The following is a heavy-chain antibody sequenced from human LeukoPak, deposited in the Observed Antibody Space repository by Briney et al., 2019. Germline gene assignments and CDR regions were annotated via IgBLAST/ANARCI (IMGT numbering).Heavy chain of an antibody. V-gene: IGHV4-59*12. Sequence: SETLSLTCSVSGDSISNYYWSWIRQPPGKGLEWIGYIYYSGSTSYNPSLKSRLTISLDSSKNQFSLKLSSVTAADTAVYYCARDRRAVAGFFDYWGQGTLVTVSS. CDR1: GDSISNYY. CDR3: ARDRRAVAGFFDY. J-gene: IGHJ4*02. CDR2: IYYSGST. D-gene: IGHD6-19*01.